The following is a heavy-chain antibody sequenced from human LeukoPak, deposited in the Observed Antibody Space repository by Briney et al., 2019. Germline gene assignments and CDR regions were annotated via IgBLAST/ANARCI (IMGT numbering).Heavy chain of an antibody. Sequence: GGSLRLSCAASGFTFSSFWMHWVRQAPGKGLVWVSRINTDGSSTDYVDSVKGRFTISRDNAKNTLYLQMNSLRAEDTAVYYCARKGNAFDIWGQGTMVTVSS. CDR1: GFTFSSFW. J-gene: IGHJ3*02. V-gene: IGHV3-74*01. CDR3: ARKGNAFDI. D-gene: IGHD3-10*01. CDR2: INTDGSST.